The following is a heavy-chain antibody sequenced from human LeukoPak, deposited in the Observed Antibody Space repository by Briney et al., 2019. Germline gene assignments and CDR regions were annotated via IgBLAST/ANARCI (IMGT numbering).Heavy chain of an antibody. CDR3: ARGYSNGWYIDY. V-gene: IGHV3-30-3*01. Sequence: GGSLTLSCAASGFTFSNYAIHWVRQAPGKGLEWVAAVSYDGSNKYYADSVKGRFTISRDNSKSTLYLQMNSLRAEDTAVYYCARGYSNGWYIDYWGQGTLVTVSS. D-gene: IGHD6-19*01. CDR2: VSYDGSNK. J-gene: IGHJ4*02. CDR1: GFTFSNYA.